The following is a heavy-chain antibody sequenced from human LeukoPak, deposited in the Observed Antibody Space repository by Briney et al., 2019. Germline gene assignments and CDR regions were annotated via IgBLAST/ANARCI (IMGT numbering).Heavy chain of an antibody. J-gene: IGHJ6*02. V-gene: IGHV4-4*09. CDR2: IHSSGST. D-gene: IGHD6-13*01. CDR3: ARVKVGTVAAGASLYYYGMDV. CDR1: DGSLSSYY. Sequence: SETLSLTCSVSDGSLSSYYWSWIRQPPGKGLGWIGYIHSSGSTHYNPSLKSRVTISVDTSKNQFSLKMSSVTAADTAVYYCARVKVGTVAAGASLYYYGMDVWGQGTTVTVSS.